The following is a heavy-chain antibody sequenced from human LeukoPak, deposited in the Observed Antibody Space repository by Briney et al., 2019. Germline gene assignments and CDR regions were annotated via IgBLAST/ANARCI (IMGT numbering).Heavy chain of an antibody. CDR2: IWYDGSNT. D-gene: IGHD6-19*01. CDR3: ARDAARYGSGWYYDF. Sequence: PGGSLRLSCAASGFTFSSYGMHWVRQAPGKGLEWVAVIWYDGSNTYYADSVKGRFTISRDNSRNTLYLQMNSLRAEDTAVYYCARDAARYGSGWYYDFWGQGTLVTVSS. V-gene: IGHV3-33*01. CDR1: GFTFSSYG. J-gene: IGHJ4*02.